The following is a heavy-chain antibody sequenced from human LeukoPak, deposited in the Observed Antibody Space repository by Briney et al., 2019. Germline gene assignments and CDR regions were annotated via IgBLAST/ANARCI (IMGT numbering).Heavy chain of an antibody. D-gene: IGHD6-19*01. V-gene: IGHV3-23*01. Sequence: EGSLRLSCAASGFTFSHYAIYWVRQAPGKGLEWVSGMSSSGNTTYYADSMKGRFTMSRDNSKNTPYLQMNSLRAEDTAVYYCAKGISGSFDYWGQGTLVTVSS. J-gene: IGHJ4*02. CDR3: AKGISGSFDY. CDR2: MSSSGNTT. CDR1: GFTFSHYA.